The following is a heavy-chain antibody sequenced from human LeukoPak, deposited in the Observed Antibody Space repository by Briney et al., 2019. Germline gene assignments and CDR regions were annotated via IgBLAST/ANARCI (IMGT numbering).Heavy chain of an antibody. D-gene: IGHD4-11*01. V-gene: IGHV1-2*02. CDR3: ARESGIWKMTTVTTLDY. CDR2: INPNSGGT. J-gene: IGHJ4*02. Sequence: ASVKVSCKASGYTFTGYYMHWVRQAPGQGLEWMGWINPNSGGTNYAKKFQGRVTMTRDTSISTAYMELSRLRSDDTAVYYCARESGIWKMTTVTTLDYWGQGTLVTVSS. CDR1: GYTFTGYY.